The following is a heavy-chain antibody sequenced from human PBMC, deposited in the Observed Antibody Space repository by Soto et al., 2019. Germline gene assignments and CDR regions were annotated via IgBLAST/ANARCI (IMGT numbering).Heavy chain of an antibody. Sequence: PGGSLRLSCAASGFTFSSYAMSWVRQAPGKGLEWVSAISGSGGSTYYADSVKGRFTISRDNSKNTLYLQMNSLRAEDTAVYYCAKGFRGELLWFGEAMSAFDIWGQGTMVTVSS. V-gene: IGHV3-23*01. CDR2: ISGSGGST. J-gene: IGHJ3*02. CDR1: GFTFSSYA. CDR3: AKGFRGELLWFGEAMSAFDI. D-gene: IGHD3-10*01.